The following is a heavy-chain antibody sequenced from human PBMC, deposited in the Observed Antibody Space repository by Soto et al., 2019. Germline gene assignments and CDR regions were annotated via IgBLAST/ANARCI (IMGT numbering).Heavy chain of an antibody. D-gene: IGHD7-27*01. CDR3: ARVPGP. CDR1: GCSISSGGYS. J-gene: IGHJ5*02. Sequence: SETLSLTCAFSGCSISSGGYSWSWIRQPPGKGLEWIGYIYHSGSTYYNPSLKSRVTISVDRSKNQFSLKLSSVTAADTAVYYCARVPGPWGQGTLVTVPQ. CDR2: IYHSGST. V-gene: IGHV4-30-2*01.